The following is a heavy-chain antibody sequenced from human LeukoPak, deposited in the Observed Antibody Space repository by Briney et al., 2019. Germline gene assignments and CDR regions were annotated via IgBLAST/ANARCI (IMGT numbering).Heavy chain of an antibody. V-gene: IGHV1-18*01. D-gene: IGHD3-16*02. CDR1: GYTFTSYG. Sequence: ASEKVSXKASGYTFTSYGISWVRQAPGQGLEWMGWISAYNGNTNYAQKLKGRVTMTTDTSTSTAYMELRSLRSDDTAVYYCARDLYYDYVWGSYRYPPDAFDIWGQGTMVTVSS. CDR2: ISAYNGNT. J-gene: IGHJ3*02. CDR3: ARDLYYDYVWGSYRYPPDAFDI.